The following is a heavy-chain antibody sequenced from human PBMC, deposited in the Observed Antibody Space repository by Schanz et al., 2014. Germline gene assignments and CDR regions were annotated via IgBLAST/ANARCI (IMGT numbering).Heavy chain of an antibody. CDR1: GFTFDKYA. V-gene: IGHV3-9*01. D-gene: IGHD2-2*03. J-gene: IGHJ4*02. CDR3: ARAGYCTSVSCSLFVSDY. CDR2: ISWNSGTI. Sequence: EVQLVESGGGLVQPGKSLRLSCAASGFTFDKYAMHWVRQAPGKGLEWVSVISWNSGTIGYADSVKGRFTISRDNAKNCLYLQMNSLRAEDTAVYYCARAGYCTSVSCSLFVSDYWGQGTLVTVSS.